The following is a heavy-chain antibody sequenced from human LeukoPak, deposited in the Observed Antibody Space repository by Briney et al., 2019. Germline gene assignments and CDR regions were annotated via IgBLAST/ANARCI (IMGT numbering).Heavy chain of an antibody. CDR2: ISAYNGNT. J-gene: IGHJ4*02. D-gene: IGHD6-19*01. Sequence: ASVKVSCKASGYTFTSYGISWVRQAPGQGLEWMGWISAYNGNTNYAQKLQGRVTMTTDTSTSTAYMELRSLRSDDTAVYYSARDGTIRRTYSSGWYGGYWGQGTLVTVSS. V-gene: IGHV1-18*01. CDR1: GYTFTSYG. CDR3: ARDGTIRRTYSSGWYGGY.